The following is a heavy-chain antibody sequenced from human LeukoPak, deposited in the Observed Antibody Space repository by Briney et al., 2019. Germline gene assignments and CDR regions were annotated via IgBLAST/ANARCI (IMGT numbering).Heavy chain of an antibody. Sequence: GGSLRLSCAAPEFTFSSYGMHWVRQAPGKGLEWVAVISYDGSNKYYEDSVKGRFTISRDNSKNTLYLQMNSLRTEDTAVYYCAKDPQVGATRGYYFDYWGQGTLVTVSS. J-gene: IGHJ4*02. CDR3: AKDPQVGATRGYYFDY. CDR2: ISYDGSNK. CDR1: EFTFSSYG. V-gene: IGHV3-30*18. D-gene: IGHD1-26*01.